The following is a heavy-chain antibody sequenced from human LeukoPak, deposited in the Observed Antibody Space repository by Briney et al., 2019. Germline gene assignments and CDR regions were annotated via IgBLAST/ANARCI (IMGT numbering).Heavy chain of an antibody. CDR2: IYYRGST. D-gene: IGHD3-9*01. Sequence: PSETLSLTCTVSGGSISSSSYYWGWIRQPPGKGLEWIGSIYYRGSTYYNPSLKSRVTMSVDTSKNQFSLKLSPVTAADTAVYYCASYQYYDILTGLGPRFDPWGQGTLVTVSS. CDR3: ASYQYYDILTGLGPRFDP. J-gene: IGHJ5*02. CDR1: GGSISSSSYY. V-gene: IGHV4-39*07.